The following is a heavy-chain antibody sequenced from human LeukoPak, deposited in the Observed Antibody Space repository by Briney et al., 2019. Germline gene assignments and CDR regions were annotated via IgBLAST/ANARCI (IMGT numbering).Heavy chain of an antibody. J-gene: IGHJ6*03. CDR1: GFSFSSYA. CDR3: ARVVYYYASVSYNYYMDV. V-gene: IGHV3-23*01. Sequence: GGSLRLSCATSGFSFSSYAMSWVRQAPGKGLEWVSAMSSSDDGRYYAASVRGRFTISRDTSRSTLYLQMSSLRAEDAAIYYCARVVYYYASVSYNYYMDVWGKGTTVTISS. CDR2: MSSSDDGR. D-gene: IGHD3-10*01.